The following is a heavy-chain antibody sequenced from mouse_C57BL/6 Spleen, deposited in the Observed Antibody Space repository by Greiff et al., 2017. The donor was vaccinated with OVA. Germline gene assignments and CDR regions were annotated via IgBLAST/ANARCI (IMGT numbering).Heavy chain of an antibody. J-gene: IGHJ1*03. Sequence: QVQLQQPGAELVKPGASVKLSCKASGHTFTSYWMHWVKQRPGQGLEWIGMIHPNSGSTNYNEKFKSKATLTVDKSSSTAYMQLSSLTSEDSAVYYCARVAIETLITTVVEGWYFDVWGTGTTVTVSS. CDR1: GHTFTSYW. D-gene: IGHD1-1*01. CDR2: IHPNSGST. CDR3: ARVAIETLITTVVEGWYFDV. V-gene: IGHV1-64*01.